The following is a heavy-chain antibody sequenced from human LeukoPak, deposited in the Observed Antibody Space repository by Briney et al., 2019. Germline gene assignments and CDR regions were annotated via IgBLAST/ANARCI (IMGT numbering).Heavy chain of an antibody. CDR2: INSDGSSA. V-gene: IGHV3-74*01. CDR1: GFTFSSYW. CDR3: ARDLPNYESSGYYAY. Sequence: GGSPRLSCAASGFTFSSYWMHWVRQAPGKGLVWVSRINSDGSSATYAASVKGRFTVSRDNAKNTLYLQMNSLRAEDTAVYYCARDLPNYESSGYYAYWGQGTLVTVSS. D-gene: IGHD3-22*01. J-gene: IGHJ4*02.